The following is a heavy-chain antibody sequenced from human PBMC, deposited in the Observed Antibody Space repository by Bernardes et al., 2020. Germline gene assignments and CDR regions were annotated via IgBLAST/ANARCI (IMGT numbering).Heavy chain of an antibody. CDR2: IKPDGSIT. D-gene: IGHD3-10*01. J-gene: IGHJ5*02. Sequence: GGSLRLSCVASGFTFSGNWMHWVRQAPGKGLVCVSRIKPDGSITNYADSVKGRFTISRDNAKNTMYLQMNSLRAEDTAVYYCVRGFDYGSGYYGSWGQGTLVTVSS. V-gene: IGHV3-74*01. CDR1: GFTFSGNW. CDR3: VRGFDYGSGYYGS.